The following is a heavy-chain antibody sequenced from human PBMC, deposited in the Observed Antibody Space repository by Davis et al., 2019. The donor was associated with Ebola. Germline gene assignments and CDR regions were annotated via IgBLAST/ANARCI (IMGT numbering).Heavy chain of an antibody. CDR1: GGSISRGGSY. CDR3: ARDIRYDSSGYDYYFYMDV. CDR2: IYYSGST. D-gene: IGHD3-22*01. Sequence: PSQTLSPTCTVSGGSISRGGSYWTWIRQHPGKGLEWIGYIYYSGSTYYKPSLKSRVTISLETSKNQFYLNLYSVTAADTAVYYCARDIRYDSSGYDYYFYMDVWGKGTTVTVSS. J-gene: IGHJ6*03. V-gene: IGHV4-31*03.